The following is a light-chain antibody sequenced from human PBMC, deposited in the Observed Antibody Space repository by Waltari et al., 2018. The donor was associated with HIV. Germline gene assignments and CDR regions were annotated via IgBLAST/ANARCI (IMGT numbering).Light chain of an antibody. CDR3: CSYAGTYTYVL. V-gene: IGLV2-11*01. Sequence: QSALTQPRSVSGSPGQSVTISCTGTSSDVGGYDSVSWYLQHPGKVPKVIIYEVIKRPSGVPDRCSGSKSGNTASLTISGLQTEDEADYFCCSYAGTYTYVLFGGGTKLTVL. J-gene: IGLJ3*02. CDR1: SSDVGGYDS. CDR2: EVI.